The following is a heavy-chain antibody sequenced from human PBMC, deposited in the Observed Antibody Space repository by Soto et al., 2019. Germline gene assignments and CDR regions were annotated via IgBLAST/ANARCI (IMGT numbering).Heavy chain of an antibody. CDR1: GYSFTSYW. D-gene: IGHD3-9*01. CDR2: IYPGDSDT. V-gene: IGHV5-51*01. J-gene: IGHJ5*02. Sequence: GESLKISCKGSGYSFTSYWIGWVRQMPGKGLEWMGIIYPGDSDTRYSPSFQGQVTISADKSISTAYLQWSSLKASDTAMYYCARGADILTGYYQEGWFDPWGQGTLVTVSS. CDR3: ARGADILTGYYQEGWFDP.